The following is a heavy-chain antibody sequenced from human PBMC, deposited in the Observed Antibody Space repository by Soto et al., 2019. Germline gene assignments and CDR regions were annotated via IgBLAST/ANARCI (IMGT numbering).Heavy chain of an antibody. CDR2: INPDSGAT. CDR1: GYSFTGYY. J-gene: IGHJ4*02. CDR3: ARGDYGTGGYPFPYFDY. Sequence: HEHLVQSGAEVKRPGASLKVSCKASGYSFTGYYIHWVRQAPGQGLEWMGWINPDSGATNYAQNFQCRVTLTSDTSISTAYMDLTSLTSDDTAVYYCARGDYGTGGYPFPYFDYWGQGTLVIVSS. D-gene: IGHD2-8*02. V-gene: IGHV1-2*02.